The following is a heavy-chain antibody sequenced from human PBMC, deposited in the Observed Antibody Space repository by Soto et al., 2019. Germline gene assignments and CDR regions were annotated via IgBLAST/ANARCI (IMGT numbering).Heavy chain of an antibody. Sequence: ASVKVSCKASGYTFTTYALHWVRQAPGQRLEWMGWINAGSGSTKYSQKFQGRVTITRDISASTAYMELSSLRSEDTAVYYCGRRYYSPLDYWGQGTLVTVSS. CDR2: INAGSGST. V-gene: IGHV1-3*01. D-gene: IGHD3-10*01. CDR1: GYTFTTYA. J-gene: IGHJ4*02. CDR3: GRRYYSPLDY.